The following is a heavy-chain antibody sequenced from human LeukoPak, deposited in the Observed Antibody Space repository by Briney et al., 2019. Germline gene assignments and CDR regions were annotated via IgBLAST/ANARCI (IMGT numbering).Heavy chain of an antibody. CDR2: ISWNSGSI. CDR1: GFTFDDYA. D-gene: IGHD3-22*01. J-gene: IGHJ1*01. CDR3: AKFAYDSSGYYLQYFQH. Sequence: GGSLRLSCAASGFTFDDYAMHWVRQAPGKGLEWVSGISWNSGSIGYVDSVKGRFTISRDNSKNTLYLQMNSLRAEDTAVYYCAKFAYDSSGYYLQYFQHWGQGTLVTVSS. V-gene: IGHV3-9*01.